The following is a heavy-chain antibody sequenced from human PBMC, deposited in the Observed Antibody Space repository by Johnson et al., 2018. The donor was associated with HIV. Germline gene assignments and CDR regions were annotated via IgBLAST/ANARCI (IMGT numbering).Heavy chain of an antibody. CDR2: ISYDGSNK. CDR3: ALILTERDAFDI. V-gene: IGHV3-30-3*01. J-gene: IGHJ3*02. D-gene: IGHD3-9*01. CDR1: GFTFSSYA. Sequence: QVQLVESGGVVVQPGRSLRLSCAASGFTFSSYAMHWVRQAPGKGLEWVAVISYDGSNKYYADSVKGRFTISRDNSKNTLYLQMNSLRAEDTAVYYCALILTERDAFDIWGQGTMVTVSS.